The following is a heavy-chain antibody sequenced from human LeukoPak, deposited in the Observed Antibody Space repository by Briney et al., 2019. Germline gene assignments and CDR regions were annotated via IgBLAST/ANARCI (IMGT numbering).Heavy chain of an antibody. CDR2: ISYDGSNK. CDR3: IAREPGDY. J-gene: IGHJ4*02. D-gene: IGHD1-26*01. CDR1: GFTFSSYA. Sequence: GGSLRLSCAASGFTFSSYAMHWVRQAPGKGLEWVAVISYDGSNKYCADSVKGRFTISRDNSKNTLYLQMNSLRAEDTAVYYCIAREPGDYWGQGTLVTVSS. V-gene: IGHV3-30-3*01.